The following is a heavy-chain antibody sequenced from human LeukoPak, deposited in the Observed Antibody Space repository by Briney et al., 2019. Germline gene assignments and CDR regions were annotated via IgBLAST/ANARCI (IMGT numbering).Heavy chain of an antibody. V-gene: IGHV3-7*01. CDR1: GFTFSSYW. CDR2: IKEGGSEK. J-gene: IGHJ4*02. CDR3: TRNSGWYRLDY. Sequence: GGSLRLSCTASGFTFSSYWMTWVRQAPGKGLDWVANIKEGGSEKGYADSVKGRFTISRDNAKNSLYLQMNSLRVDDTAVYYCTRNSGWYRLDYWGQGTLVTVPS. D-gene: IGHD6-19*01.